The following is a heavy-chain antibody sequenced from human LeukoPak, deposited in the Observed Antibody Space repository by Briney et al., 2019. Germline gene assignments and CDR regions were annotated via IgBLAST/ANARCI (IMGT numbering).Heavy chain of an antibody. J-gene: IGHJ3*02. CDR1: GGSISSYY. V-gene: IGHV4-59*01. CDR3: ARLGNYYDSSGYRYDAFDI. D-gene: IGHD3-22*01. CDR2: IYYSGTT. Sequence: SETLSLTCTVSGGSISSYYWNWIRQPPRKGLEWIGYIYYSGTTNYNPSLKSRVSMSVDTSKNQFSLKLSSVTAADTAVYYCARLGNYYDSSGYRYDAFDIWGQGTMVTVSS.